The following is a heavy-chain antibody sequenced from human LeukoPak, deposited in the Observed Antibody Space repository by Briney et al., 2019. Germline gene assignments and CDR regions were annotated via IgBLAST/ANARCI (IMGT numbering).Heavy chain of an antibody. Sequence: ASVKVSCKASGYTFTSYGISWVRQAPGQGLEWMGWISAYNGNTNYAQKLQGRVTMTTDTSTSTAYMELRSLRSDDTAVYYCARAASGYSGYGPFDYWGQGTLVTVS. D-gene: IGHD5-12*01. V-gene: IGHV1-18*01. J-gene: IGHJ4*02. CDR3: ARAASGYSGYGPFDY. CDR2: ISAYNGNT. CDR1: GYTFTSYG.